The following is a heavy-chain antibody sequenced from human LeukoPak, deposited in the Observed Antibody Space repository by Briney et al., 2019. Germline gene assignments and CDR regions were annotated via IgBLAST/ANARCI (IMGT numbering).Heavy chain of an antibody. CDR3: ARGARSGYAKY. Sequence: GGSLRLSCAASGFTFSSYWMSWVRQAPGKGLEWVANIKQDGSEKYYVDSVKGRFTISRGNAKNSLYLQMNSLRAEDTAVYYCARGARSGYAKYWGQGTLVTVSS. CDR1: GFTFSSYW. V-gene: IGHV3-7*01. CDR2: IKQDGSEK. J-gene: IGHJ4*02. D-gene: IGHD5-12*01.